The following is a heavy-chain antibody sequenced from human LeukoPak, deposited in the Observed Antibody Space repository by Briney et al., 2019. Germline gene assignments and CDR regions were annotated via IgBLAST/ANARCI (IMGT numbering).Heavy chain of an antibody. J-gene: IGHJ4*02. CDR1: GFTFSSYA. CDR3: AKDLGGYGFDY. Sequence: PGGSLRLSCAASGFTFSSYAMHWVRQAPGKGLEWVAVISYDGSNKYYADSVKGRFTISRDNSKNTLYLQMNSLRAEDTAVYYCAKDLGGYGFDYWGQGTLVTVSS. D-gene: IGHD6-25*01. CDR2: ISYDGSNK. V-gene: IGHV3-30-3*01.